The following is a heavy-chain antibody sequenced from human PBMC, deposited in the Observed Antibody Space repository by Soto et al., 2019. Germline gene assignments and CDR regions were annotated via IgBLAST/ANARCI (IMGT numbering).Heavy chain of an antibody. Sequence: SETLSLTCTVSGGSISSYYWSWIRQPAGKGLEWIGRIYTSGSTNYNPSLKSRVTMSVGTSKNQFSLKLSSVTAADTAVYYCAREEEGYYYDSSGYGLFDYWGQGTLVTVSS. CDR1: GGSISSYY. CDR3: AREEEGYYYDSSGYGLFDY. CDR2: IYTSGST. D-gene: IGHD3-22*01. V-gene: IGHV4-4*07. J-gene: IGHJ4*02.